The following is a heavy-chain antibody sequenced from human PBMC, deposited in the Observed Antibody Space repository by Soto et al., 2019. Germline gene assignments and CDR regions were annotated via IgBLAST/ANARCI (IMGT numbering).Heavy chain of an antibody. Sequence: QVQLQESGPGLVKPSQTLSLTCTVSGGSISSGGYYWSWIRQHPGKGLEWIGYIYYSGSTYYNPSLKSRVTISVDTSKNQFSLKRSSVTAADTAVYYCARVRLVDTAMMPYCYFDLWGRGTLVTVSS. CDR1: GGSISSGGYY. J-gene: IGHJ2*01. CDR3: ARVRLVDTAMMPYCYFDL. CDR2: IYYSGST. V-gene: IGHV4-31*03. D-gene: IGHD5-18*01.